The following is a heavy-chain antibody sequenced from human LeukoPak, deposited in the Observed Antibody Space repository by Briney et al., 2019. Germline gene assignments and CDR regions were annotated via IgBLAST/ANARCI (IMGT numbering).Heavy chain of an antibody. CDR1: GFTFSSYE. D-gene: IGHD6-6*01. V-gene: IGHV3-48*03. J-gene: IGHJ4*02. CDR3: ASPLAARLSSDY. CDR2: ISSSGSTI. Sequence: GGSLRLSCAASGFTFSSYEMNWVRQAPGKGVEWVSYISSSGSTIYYADSVKGRFTISRDNAKNSLYLQMNSLRAEDTAVYYCASPLAARLSSDYWGQGTLVTVSS.